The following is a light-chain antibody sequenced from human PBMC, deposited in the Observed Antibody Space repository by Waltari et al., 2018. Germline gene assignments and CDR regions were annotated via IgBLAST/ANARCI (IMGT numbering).Light chain of an antibody. CDR2: RNN. Sequence: QSVLTQPPSASGTPGQRVTISCSGSSSNIGSNYVYWYQQLPGTAPKLLIYRNNQRPPGVPDRFSGSKSGTSASLAISGLRSEDEADYYCAAWDDSLSGHWVFGGGTKLTVL. CDR3: AAWDDSLSGHWV. CDR1: SSNIGSNY. J-gene: IGLJ3*02. V-gene: IGLV1-47*01.